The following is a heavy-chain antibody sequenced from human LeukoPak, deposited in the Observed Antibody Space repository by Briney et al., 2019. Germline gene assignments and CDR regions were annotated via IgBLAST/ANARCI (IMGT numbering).Heavy chain of an antibody. CDR1: GFTFSSYG. CDR2: ISYDGSNK. CDR3: AKDSTAMVSLIDY. D-gene: IGHD5-18*01. Sequence: GGSLRLSCAASGFTFSSYGMHWVRQAPGKGLEWVAVISYDGSNKYYADSVRGRFTISRDNSKNTLYLQMNSLRAEDTAVYYCAKDSTAMVSLIDYWGQGTLVTVSS. J-gene: IGHJ4*02. V-gene: IGHV3-30*18.